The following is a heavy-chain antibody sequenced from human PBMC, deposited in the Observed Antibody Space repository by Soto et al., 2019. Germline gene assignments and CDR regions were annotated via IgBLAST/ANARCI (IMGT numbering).Heavy chain of an antibody. Sequence: SETLSLTCTVSGGSISSSSYYWGWIRQPPGKGLEWFGSFYYSGSTYYNPSLKSRVTISVDTSKNQFSLKLSSVTAADTAVYFCARGRYILTGYSPSDYFDYWGQGTLVTVSS. CDR2: FYYSGST. V-gene: IGHV4-39*01. D-gene: IGHD3-9*01. J-gene: IGHJ4*02. CDR1: GGSISSSSYY. CDR3: ARGRYILTGYSPSDYFDY.